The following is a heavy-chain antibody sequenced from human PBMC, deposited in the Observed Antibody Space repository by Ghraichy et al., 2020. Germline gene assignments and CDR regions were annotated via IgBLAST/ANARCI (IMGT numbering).Heavy chain of an antibody. CDR1: GYSISSGYY. CDR2: IYHSGST. J-gene: IGHJ6*02. Sequence: SETLSLTCAVSGYSISSGYYWGWIRQPPGKGLEWIGSIYHSGSTYYNPSLKSRVTISVDTSKSQFSLKLSSVTAADTAVYYCARDVFDVGGYSYGDQHYYYYYGMDVWGQGTTVTVSS. V-gene: IGHV4-38-2*02. D-gene: IGHD5-18*01. CDR3: ARDVFDVGGYSYGDQHYYYYYGMDV.